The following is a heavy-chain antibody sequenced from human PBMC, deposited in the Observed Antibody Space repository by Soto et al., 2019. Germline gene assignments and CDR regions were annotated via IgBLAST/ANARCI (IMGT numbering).Heavy chain of an antibody. CDR3: AGSYGSGPENYYYGLDV. J-gene: IGHJ6*02. CDR1: GASISSSAYY. V-gene: IGHV4-39*01. CDR2: IYYSGRT. D-gene: IGHD3-10*01. Sequence: QVQLQESGPGLLKPSETLSLTCTVSGASISSSAYYWGCIRQSPGKGLEWIGSIYYSGRTYYSPSLKSRVTISVDTSKNQYSLKLSSMTAADAAVYYCAGSYGSGPENYYYGLDVWGQGTTVTVSS.